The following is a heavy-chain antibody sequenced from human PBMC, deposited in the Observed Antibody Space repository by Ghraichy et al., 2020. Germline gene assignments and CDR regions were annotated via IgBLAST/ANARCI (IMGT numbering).Heavy chain of an antibody. CDR1: GGSISSSSYY. CDR3: ARHYQIQLWPYYYYGMDV. D-gene: IGHD5-18*01. CDR2: IYYSGST. V-gene: IGHV4-39*01. Sequence: SETLSLTCTVSGGSISSSSYYWGWIRQPPGKGLEWIGSIYYSGSTYYNPSLKSRVTISVDTSKNQFSLKLSSVTAADTAVYYCARHYQIQLWPYYYYGMDVWGQGTTVTVSS. J-gene: IGHJ6*02.